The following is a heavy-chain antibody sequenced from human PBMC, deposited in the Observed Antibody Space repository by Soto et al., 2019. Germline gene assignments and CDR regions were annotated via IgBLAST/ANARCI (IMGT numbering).Heavy chain of an antibody. J-gene: IGHJ4*02. D-gene: IGHD1-26*01. CDR1: GGTFSSYA. V-gene: IGHV1-69*13. CDR2: IIPIFSTA. Sequence: GASVKVSCNASGGTFSSYAISWLRQVPGQELEWMGGIIPIFSTANYAQKFLGRVTITADESTSTAYMELSSLRSEDTAVYYCARGDSGRMSLWGQGTLVTVSS. CDR3: ARGDSGRMSL.